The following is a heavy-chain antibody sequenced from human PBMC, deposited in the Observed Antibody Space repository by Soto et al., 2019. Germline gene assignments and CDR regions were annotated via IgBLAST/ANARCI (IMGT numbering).Heavy chain of an antibody. V-gene: IGHV3-13*01. Sequence: GGSLRLSCAASGFTFSSYDMHWVRQATGKGLEWVSAIGTAGDTYYPGSVKGRFTISRENAKNSLYLQMNSLRAGDTAVYYCARGSIAIQRRAFDIWGQGTMVTVSS. D-gene: IGHD6-6*01. CDR3: ARGSIAIQRRAFDI. CDR2: IGTAGDT. J-gene: IGHJ3*02. CDR1: GFTFSSYD.